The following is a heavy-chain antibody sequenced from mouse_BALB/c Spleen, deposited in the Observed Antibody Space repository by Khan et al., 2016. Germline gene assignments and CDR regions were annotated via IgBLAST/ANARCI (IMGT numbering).Heavy chain of an antibody. Sequence: VQLKQSGPELVKPGASVTVSCKAPGYAFTSYNMYWVKQSLGKSLEWIGYIDPYNGDTNYNQKFKGKATLTVDKSSSTAYMHLNSLTSEDSAVYYCASDLLWYAMDYWGQGTSVTVSS. V-gene: IGHV1S135*01. CDR3: ASDLLWYAMDY. J-gene: IGHJ4*01. CDR2: IDPYNGDT. D-gene: IGHD2-1*01. CDR1: GYAFTSYN.